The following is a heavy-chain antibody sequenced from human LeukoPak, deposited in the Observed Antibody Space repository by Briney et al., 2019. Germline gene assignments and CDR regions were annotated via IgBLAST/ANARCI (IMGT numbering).Heavy chain of an antibody. Sequence: GGSLRLSCAASGFTFDDYGMSWVRQVPGKGLEWVSGINWNGGSTGYADSAKGRFTISRDNAKNSLYLQMNSLRAEDTALYYCARPGIAAERDAFDIWGQGTMVTVSS. V-gene: IGHV3-20*04. CDR2: INWNGGST. CDR1: GFTFDDYG. D-gene: IGHD6-13*01. J-gene: IGHJ3*02. CDR3: ARPGIAAERDAFDI.